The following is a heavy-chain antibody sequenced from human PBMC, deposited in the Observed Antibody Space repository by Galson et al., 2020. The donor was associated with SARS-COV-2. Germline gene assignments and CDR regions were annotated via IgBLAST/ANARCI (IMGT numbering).Heavy chain of an antibody. V-gene: IGHV4-39*01. D-gene: IGHD3-22*01. CDR2: IYYSGST. J-gene: IGHJ2*01. CDR3: ARREYYDSSGYSRYFDL. Sequence: SETLSLTCTVSGGSISSSSYYWGWIRQPPGKGLEWIGSIYYSGSTYYNPSLKSRVTISVDTSKNQFSLKLSSVTAADTAVYYCARREYYDSSGYSRYFDLWCLGTLVTVSA. CDR1: GGSISSSSYY.